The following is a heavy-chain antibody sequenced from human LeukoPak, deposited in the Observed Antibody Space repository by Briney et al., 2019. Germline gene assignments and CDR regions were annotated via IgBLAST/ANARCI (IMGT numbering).Heavy chain of an antibody. Sequence: ASVNVSCEASVYTFTSYAMHWVRQAPGQGLEWMGWITPSGGTNYPQKFQGRVAITRDTSITTAYMDLSRLTSDDTAVYYCARDRYGDGFAHFDYWGQGTLVTVSS. CDR3: ARDRYGDGFAHFDY. D-gene: IGHD5-24*01. CDR2: ITPSGGT. J-gene: IGHJ4*02. V-gene: IGHV1-2*02. CDR1: VYTFTSYA.